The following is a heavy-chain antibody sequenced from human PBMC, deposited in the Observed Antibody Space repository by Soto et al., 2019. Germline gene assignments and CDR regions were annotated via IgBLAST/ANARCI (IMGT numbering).Heavy chain of an antibody. Sequence: QVQLVQSGTEVRKPGASVKLSCRASGYTFTNYPLHWVRQAPGQRPQWLGWISAVDGQIKYSQKFQGRVTLTTDTSASTTYMELSSLRSDDTAMYYWARGFRDPSFSGFDYWGQGALVTVSS. D-gene: IGHD2-21*02. CDR1: GYTFTNYP. V-gene: IGHV1-3*01. CDR3: ARGFRDPSFSGFDY. J-gene: IGHJ4*02. CDR2: ISAVDGQI.